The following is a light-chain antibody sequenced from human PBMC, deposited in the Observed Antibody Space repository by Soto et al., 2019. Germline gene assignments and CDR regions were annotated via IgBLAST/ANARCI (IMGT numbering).Light chain of an antibody. V-gene: IGKV1-33*01. Sequence: DIQMTQSPSSLSASVGDRVTITCQATQHISNYLNWYQQKPGKAPKLLIYDASNLETGVPSRFSGRGSGTHFTFTISGLQPEDFATYYCQQYDNVPRYTFGQGTKLEIK. CDR2: DAS. CDR3: QQYDNVPRYT. J-gene: IGKJ2*01. CDR1: QHISNY.